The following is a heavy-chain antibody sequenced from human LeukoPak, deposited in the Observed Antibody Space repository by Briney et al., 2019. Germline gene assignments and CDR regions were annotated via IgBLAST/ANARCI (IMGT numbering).Heavy chain of an antibody. D-gene: IGHD3-10*01. V-gene: IGHV4-38-2*02. CDR3: ASDEEFSWFFN. CDR1: GYSIISDYF. CDR2: IFHSGST. J-gene: IGHJ4*02. Sequence: SETLSLTCIVSGYSIISDYFWGWVRQPPGKGPEWIGSIFHSGSTYYNPSLKSRVTISVDTSKNQLSLKLTSVTAADTAVYYCASDEEFSWFFNWGQGTLVTVSS.